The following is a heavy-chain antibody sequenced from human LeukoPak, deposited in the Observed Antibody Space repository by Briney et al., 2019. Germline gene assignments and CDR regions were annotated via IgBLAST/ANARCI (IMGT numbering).Heavy chain of an antibody. V-gene: IGHV1-2*02. J-gene: IGHJ4*02. CDR3: ARDYYGSGTYYKDY. CDR2: IHPNSGGT. D-gene: IGHD3-10*01. CDR1: GYTFTAYY. Sequence: ASVKVSCKASGYTFTAYYLHWVRQAPGQGLEWMGWIHPNSGGTNYAQNFQGRVSMTTDTSISTVYMELSRLRSDDTAVYYCARDYYGSGTYYKDYWGQGTLVTVSS.